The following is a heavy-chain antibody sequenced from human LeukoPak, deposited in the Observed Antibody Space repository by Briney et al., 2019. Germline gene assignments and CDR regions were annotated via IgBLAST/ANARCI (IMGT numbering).Heavy chain of an antibody. J-gene: IGHJ4*02. CDR3: AKDSSVVMAASFDY. D-gene: IGHD3-22*01. CDR2: ISGSGGST. CDR1: GFTFSSYA. Sequence: PGGSLRLSCAASGFTFSSYAMSWVRQAPGKGLEWVSAISGSGGSTYYADSVKGRFTISRDNSKNTLYLQMNSLRAEDTAVYYCAKDSSVVMAASFDYWAREPWSPSPQ. V-gene: IGHV3-23*01.